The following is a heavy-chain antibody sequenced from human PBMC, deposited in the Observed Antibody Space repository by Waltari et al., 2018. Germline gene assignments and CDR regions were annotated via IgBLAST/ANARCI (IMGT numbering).Heavy chain of an antibody. J-gene: IGHJ5*02. CDR1: GYTFTSYA. Sequence: QVQLVQSGAEVKKPGASVKVSCKASGYTFTSYAMHWVRQAPGQRLEWMGWINAGNGNTKYSQKFQGRVTITRDTSASTAYMELSSLRSEDTAVYYCAREVVAEKFTIFVRINWFDPWGQGTLVTVSS. D-gene: IGHD3-3*01. V-gene: IGHV1-3*01. CDR3: AREVVAEKFTIFVRINWFDP. CDR2: INAGNGNT.